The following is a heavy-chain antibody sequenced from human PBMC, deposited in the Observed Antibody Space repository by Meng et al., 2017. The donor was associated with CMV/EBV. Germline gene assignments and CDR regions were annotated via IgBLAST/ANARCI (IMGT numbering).Heavy chain of an antibody. CDR2: ISSSGSTI. J-gene: IGHJ6*02. Sequence: GESLKISCAASGFTFSDYYMSWIRQAPGKGLEWVSYISSSGSTIYYADSVKGRFTISRDNAMNSLYLQMNSLRAEDTAVYYCARDNIVVVPAATDYYYGMDVWGQGTTVTVSS. D-gene: IGHD2-2*01. CDR1: GFTFSDYY. CDR3: ARDNIVVVPAATDYYYGMDV. V-gene: IGHV3-11*04.